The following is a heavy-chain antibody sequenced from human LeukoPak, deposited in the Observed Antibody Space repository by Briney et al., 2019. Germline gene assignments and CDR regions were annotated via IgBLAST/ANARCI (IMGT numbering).Heavy chain of an antibody. CDR1: GFTFRSYP. CDR3: AKDQRWESPHYLDS. Sequence: GGSLRLSCVASGFTFRSYPMTWVRQVPGKGLEWVASLTGSGQTTQYADFVRGRFTISRDNSKNTLYLQMNSLRVEHTAVYYRAKDQRWESPHYLDSWGQGTLVTVSS. CDR2: LTGSGQTT. V-gene: IGHV3-23*01. J-gene: IGHJ4*02. D-gene: IGHD1-26*01.